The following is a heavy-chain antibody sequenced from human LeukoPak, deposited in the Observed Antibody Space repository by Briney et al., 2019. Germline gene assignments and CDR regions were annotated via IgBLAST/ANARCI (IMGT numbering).Heavy chain of an antibody. Sequence: AGGSLRLSCAASGFIFSDYYMNWIRQAPGKGLEWVSHINGGGTTKYYADSVRGRFTLSRDDAKNTLYLQMNNLRAEDTAVYYCTRGVFSDVWGTGTTVTVSS. CDR2: INGGGTTK. V-gene: IGHV3-11*01. J-gene: IGHJ6*04. CDR3: TRGVFSDV. CDR1: GFIFSDYY.